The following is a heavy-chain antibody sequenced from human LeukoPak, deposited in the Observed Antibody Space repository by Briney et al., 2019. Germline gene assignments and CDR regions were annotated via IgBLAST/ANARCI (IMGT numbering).Heavy chain of an antibody. V-gene: IGHV1-8*01. CDR3: ARYEPLLRYFQY. J-gene: IGHJ1*01. CDR2: MNPNSGNT. Sequence: GASVKVSCKASGYTFTSYDTNWVRQATGQGLEWMGWMNPNSGNTGYAQKFQGRVTMTRNTSISTAYMELSSLRSEDTAVYYCARYEPLLRYFQYWGQGTLVTVSS. D-gene: IGHD3-16*01. CDR1: GYTFTSYD.